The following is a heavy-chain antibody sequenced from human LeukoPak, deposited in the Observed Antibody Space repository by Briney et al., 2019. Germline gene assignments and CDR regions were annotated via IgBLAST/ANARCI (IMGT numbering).Heavy chain of an antibody. CDR2: ISAYNGNT. Sequence: ASVKVSCKAAGYTCTSYGFSWVGQAPGQGLEWMGWISAYNGNTNYAQKLQGRVTMTTDTSTSTAYMELRSLRSDDTAVYYCARDLGYSYGRNLDYWGQVTLVTVSS. CDR1: GYTCTSYG. J-gene: IGHJ4*02. V-gene: IGHV1-18*04. D-gene: IGHD5-18*01. CDR3: ARDLGYSYGRNLDY.